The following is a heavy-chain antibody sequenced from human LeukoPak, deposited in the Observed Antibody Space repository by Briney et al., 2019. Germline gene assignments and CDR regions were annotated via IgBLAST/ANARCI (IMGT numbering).Heavy chain of an antibody. CDR2: ISGSGGST. Sequence: GGSLRLSCVASGFTFSSYAMSWVRQAPGKGLEWVSAISGSGGSTYYADSVKGRFTISRDNSKNTLYLQMDSLGVEDTAVYYCGRAFPPLRTSSAGDLWGQGTLVIVSS. J-gene: IGHJ1*01. CDR3: GRAFPPLRTSSAGDL. D-gene: IGHD3-16*01. V-gene: IGHV3-23*01. CDR1: GFTFSSYA.